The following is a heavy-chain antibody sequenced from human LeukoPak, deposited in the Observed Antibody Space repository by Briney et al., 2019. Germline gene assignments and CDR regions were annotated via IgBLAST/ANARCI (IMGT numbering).Heavy chain of an antibody. D-gene: IGHD6-13*01. CDR2: ISGSGGST. CDR3: ARISSSPDY. Sequence: LSGGSLRLSCAASGFTFSSYAMSWVRQAPGKGLEWVSGISGSGGSTYYADSVKGRFTISRDNSKNTLYLQMNSLRSEDTAVYYCARISSSPDYWGQGTLVTVSS. V-gene: IGHV3-23*01. J-gene: IGHJ4*02. CDR1: GFTFSSYA.